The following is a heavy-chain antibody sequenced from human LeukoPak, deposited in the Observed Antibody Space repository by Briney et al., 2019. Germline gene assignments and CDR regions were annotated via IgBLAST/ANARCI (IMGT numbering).Heavy chain of an antibody. J-gene: IGHJ4*02. Sequence: PSETLSLTCTVSGGSISSYYWSWIRQPPGKGLEWIGYIYYSGSTYYNPSLKSRVTISVDTSKNQFSLKLSSVTAADTAVYYCARDLYGSGNHFDYWGQGTLVTVSS. CDR2: IYYSGST. CDR3: ARDLYGSGNHFDY. CDR1: GGSISSYY. D-gene: IGHD3-10*01. V-gene: IGHV4-59*06.